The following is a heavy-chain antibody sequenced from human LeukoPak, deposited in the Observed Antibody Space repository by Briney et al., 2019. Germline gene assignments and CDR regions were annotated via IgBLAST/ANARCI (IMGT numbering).Heavy chain of an antibody. CDR3: ATASNTNYYYYMDV. Sequence: SETLSLTCTVSACSISSGYYWAWIRQPPGNGLEWIGSMYQSGSTYYNPSLESRVTISEDTSKKQFSLNLSTVTAADTAVYYCATASNTNYYYYMDVWGKGTTVTVSS. CDR2: MYQSGST. D-gene: IGHD3-3*01. V-gene: IGHV4-38-2*02. J-gene: IGHJ6*03. CDR1: ACSISSGYY.